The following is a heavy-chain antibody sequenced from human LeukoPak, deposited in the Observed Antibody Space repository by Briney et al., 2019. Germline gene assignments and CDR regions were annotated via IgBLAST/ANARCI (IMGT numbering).Heavy chain of an antibody. CDR3: ARGWDSSGWYILFGY. Sequence: PSETLSLTCAVSGYSISSGYYWGWIRQPPGKGLEWIGSIYHSGSTYYNPSLMSRVTISVDTSKNQFSLKLSSVTAADTAVYYCARGWDSSGWYILFGYWGQGTLVTVSS. CDR1: GYSISSGYY. D-gene: IGHD6-19*01. CDR2: IYHSGST. V-gene: IGHV4-38-2*01. J-gene: IGHJ4*02.